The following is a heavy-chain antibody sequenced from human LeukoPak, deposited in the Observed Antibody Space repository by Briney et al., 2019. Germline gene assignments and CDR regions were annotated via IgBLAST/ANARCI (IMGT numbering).Heavy chain of an antibody. CDR1: GFTFSTYN. Sequence: SGESLRLSCAASGFTFSTYNMNWVRQAPGKGLEWVSSITSTSSYIYYADSAKGRFTISRDNAKSSLYLQMNSLGDEDTAVYYCARDPYSGSYGDYYYYYMDVWGKGTTVTISS. CDR3: ARDPYSGSYGDYYYYYMDV. D-gene: IGHD1-26*01. V-gene: IGHV3-21*01. J-gene: IGHJ6*03. CDR2: ITSTSSYI.